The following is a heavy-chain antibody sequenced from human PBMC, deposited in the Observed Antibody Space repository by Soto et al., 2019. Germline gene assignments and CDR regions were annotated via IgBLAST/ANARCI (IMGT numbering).Heavy chain of an antibody. CDR1: GFTVSSNY. Sequence: GGSLRLSCAASGFTVSSNYMSWVRQAPGKGLEWVSVIYSGGSTYYADSVKGRFTISRHNSKNTLYLQMNSLRAEDTAVYYCARVSFGVVTAIDYWGQGTLVTVSS. CDR3: ARVSFGVVTAIDY. V-gene: IGHV3-53*04. J-gene: IGHJ4*02. D-gene: IGHD3-3*01. CDR2: IYSGGST.